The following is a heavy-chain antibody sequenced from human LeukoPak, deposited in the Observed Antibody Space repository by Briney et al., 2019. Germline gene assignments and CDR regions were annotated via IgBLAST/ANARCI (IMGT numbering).Heavy chain of an antibody. CDR1: GFTFSSNA. CDR2: ISGSGGST. V-gene: IGHV3-23*01. J-gene: IGHJ4*01. D-gene: IGHD3-22*01. CDR3: AKGSYYYDTSGYFDS. Sequence: GGSLRLSCAASGFTFSSNAMSWVRQAPGKGLEWVSAISGSGGSTYYADSVKGRFTISRDNSKNTVYLQMHSLRADDTAVYYCAKGSYYYDTSGYFDSWGHGALVTVSS.